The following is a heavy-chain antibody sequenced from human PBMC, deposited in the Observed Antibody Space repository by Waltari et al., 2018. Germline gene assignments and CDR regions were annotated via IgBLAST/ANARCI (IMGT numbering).Heavy chain of an antibody. V-gene: IGHV4-59*01. CDR1: GGSISSYY. J-gene: IGHJ4*02. Sequence: QVQLQESGPGLVKPSETLSLTCTVSGGSISSYYWSWIRQPPGKGLEWIGYIYYSGSTNYNPSLKSRVTISVDTSKNQFSLKLSSVTAADTAVYYCARRGYSSSWPRGHYFDYWGQGTLVTVSS. CDR2: IYYSGST. CDR3: ARRGYSSSWPRGHYFDY. D-gene: IGHD6-13*01.